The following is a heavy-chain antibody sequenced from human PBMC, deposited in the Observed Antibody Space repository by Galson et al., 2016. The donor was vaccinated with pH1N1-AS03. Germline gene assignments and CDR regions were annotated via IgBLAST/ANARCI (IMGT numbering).Heavy chain of an antibody. D-gene: IGHD2-15*01. Sequence: SVKVSCKASGYTFTRNYMHWVRQAPGQGLEWMGRIIPMLNIPDYAQKFQVRVTITADKSTNTAYMELTNLRSDDTALYYCAKGYSATPSGTFDIWGQGTMVTVSS. J-gene: IGHJ3*02. CDR1: GYTFTRNY. V-gene: IGHV1-69*04. CDR3: AKGYSATPSGTFDI. CDR2: IIPMLNIP.